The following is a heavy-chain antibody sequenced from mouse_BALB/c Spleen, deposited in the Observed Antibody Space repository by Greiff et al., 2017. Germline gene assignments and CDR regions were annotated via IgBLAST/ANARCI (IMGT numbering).Heavy chain of an antibody. CDR2: IWSGGST. Sequence: VKLVESGPGLVQPSQSLSITCTVSGFSLTSYGVHWVRQSPGKGLEWLGVIWSGGSTDYNAAFISRLSISKDNSKSQVFFKMNSLQANDTAIYYCANTARATYYAMDYWGQGTSVTVSS. V-gene: IGHV2-2*02. CDR3: ANTARATYYAMDY. J-gene: IGHJ4*01. D-gene: IGHD3-1*01. CDR1: GFSLTSYG.